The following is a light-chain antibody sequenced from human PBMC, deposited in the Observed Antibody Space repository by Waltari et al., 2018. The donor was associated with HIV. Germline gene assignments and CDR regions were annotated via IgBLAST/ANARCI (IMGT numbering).Light chain of an antibody. CDR3: CSYAGSSWV. CDR2: EVS. V-gene: IGLV2-23*02. CDR1: SSAVGSYNL. J-gene: IGLJ3*02. Sequence: QSALTHPPSVSGSPGASITISCTGTSSAVGSYNLFSWYQQHPGKAPQLMIYEVSKRPSGVSNRFSGSKSGNTASLTISGLQAEDEADYYCCSYAGSSWVFGGGTKLTVL.